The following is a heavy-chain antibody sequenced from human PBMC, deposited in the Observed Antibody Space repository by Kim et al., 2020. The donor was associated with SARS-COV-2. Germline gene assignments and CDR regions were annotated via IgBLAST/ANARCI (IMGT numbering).Heavy chain of an antibody. J-gene: IGHJ4*02. Sequence: GGSLRLSCAASGFTFSSYSMNWVRQAPGKGLEWVSSISSSSSYIYYADSVKGRFTISRDNAKNSLYLQMNSLRAEDTAVYYCARSVRATIIPLFDYWGQGTLVTVSS. V-gene: IGHV3-21*01. D-gene: IGHD1-26*01. CDR3: ARSVRATIIPLFDY. CDR1: GFTFSSYS. CDR2: ISSSSSYI.